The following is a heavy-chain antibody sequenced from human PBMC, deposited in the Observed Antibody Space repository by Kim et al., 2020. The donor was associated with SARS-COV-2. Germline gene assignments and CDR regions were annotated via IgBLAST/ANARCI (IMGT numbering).Heavy chain of an antibody. Sequence: GGSLRLSCAASGFTFSSYAMSWVRQAPGKGLEWVSVIYSGGSSTYYADSVKGRFTISRDNSKNTLYLQMNSLRAEDTAVYYCAKVRGGPAFFFDYWGQGTLVTVSS. CDR2: IYSGGSST. V-gene: IGHV3-23*03. CDR1: GFTFSSYA. J-gene: IGHJ4*02. CDR3: AKVRGGPAFFFDY. D-gene: IGHD3-16*01.